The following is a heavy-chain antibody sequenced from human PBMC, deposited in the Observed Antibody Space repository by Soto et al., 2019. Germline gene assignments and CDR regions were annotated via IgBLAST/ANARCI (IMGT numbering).Heavy chain of an antibody. CDR3: ARVLRGYAGYYYYYMDV. Sequence: ASVKVSCTASGYSFTSYDINCVRQATGQGLEWLGSMNPDRGNTGYEQKFQGRVTMTRNTSTSTAYMELSSLRSEDTAVYYCARVLRGYAGYYYYYMDVWGRGTTVTVSS. V-gene: IGHV1-8*01. J-gene: IGHJ6*03. CDR2: MNPDRGNT. CDR1: GYSFTSYD. D-gene: IGHD5-12*01.